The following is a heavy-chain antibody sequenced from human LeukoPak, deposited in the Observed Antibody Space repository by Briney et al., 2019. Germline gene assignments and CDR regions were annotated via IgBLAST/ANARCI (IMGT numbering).Heavy chain of an antibody. V-gene: IGHV3-23*01. D-gene: IGHD3-22*01. Sequence: GGSLRLSCAASGFIFNNYGLVWVRQAPGKGLEWVSAISNDGGGTTYADFVKGRFSVSRDNSRNTLFLQMNSLRAEDTALYYCAKGSSGYFFDLWGQGALVTVSS. CDR3: AKGSSGYFFDL. CDR1: GFIFNNYG. CDR2: ISNDGGGT. J-gene: IGHJ4*02.